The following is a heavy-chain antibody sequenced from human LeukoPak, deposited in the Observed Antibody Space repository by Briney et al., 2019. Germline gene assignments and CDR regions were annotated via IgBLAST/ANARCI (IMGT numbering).Heavy chain of an antibody. CDR1: GFTFSSYG. CDR3: ARAKFDSSGYYYRGFDI. V-gene: IGHV3-30*02. Sequence: GGSLRLSCAASGFTFSSYGMHWVRQAPGKGLEWVAFIRYDGSNKYYADSVKGRFTISRDNSKNTLYLHVNSLRPEDTAVYYCARAKFDSSGYYYRGFDIWGQGTMVTVSS. D-gene: IGHD3-22*01. J-gene: IGHJ3*02. CDR2: IRYDGSNK.